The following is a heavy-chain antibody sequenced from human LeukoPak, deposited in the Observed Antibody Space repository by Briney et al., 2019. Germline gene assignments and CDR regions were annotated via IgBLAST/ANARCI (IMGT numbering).Heavy chain of an antibody. CDR2: ISAGCGST. D-gene: IGHD6-13*01. CDR3: AQPPPSAADNWFDP. V-gene: IGHV3-23*01. J-gene: IGHJ5*02. Sequence: PGVSLRLSCAASGFTLSTYAMNWVRQAPGKGLECVSGISAGCGSTYYAGAVKGRFTISRDNSKNTVYLQMNSLTVEDTAVYYSAQPPPSAADNWFDPWGQGTLVTVSS. CDR1: GFTLSTYA.